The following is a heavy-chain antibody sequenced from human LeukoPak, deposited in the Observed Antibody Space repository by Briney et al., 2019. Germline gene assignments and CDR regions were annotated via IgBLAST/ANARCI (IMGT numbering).Heavy chain of an antibody. CDR1: GDSFSGFY. Sequence: KPSETLSLTCAVYGDSFSGFYWTWVRQAPGKGLEWIGEMSYSGTPRYHPSLNSRLTITLDTSKKQISLNLSPVTAADTAVYFCVRGNVKHYHSVADEYYYYMDVWGKGTAVIVSS. D-gene: IGHD6-19*01. CDR3: VRGNVKHYHSVADEYYYYMDV. V-gene: IGHV4-34*01. J-gene: IGHJ6*03. CDR2: MSYSGTP.